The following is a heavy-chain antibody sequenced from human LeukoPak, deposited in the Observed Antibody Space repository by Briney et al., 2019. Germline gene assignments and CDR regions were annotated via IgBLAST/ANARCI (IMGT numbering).Heavy chain of an antibody. J-gene: IGHJ4*02. CDR3: AHTRYDILTGYSAFDY. CDR1: GFSLSTSGVG. V-gene: IGHV2-5*02. CDR2: IYWDDDK. Sequence: ESGPTLVNPTQTLTLTCTFSGFSLSTSGVGVGWIRQPPGKALEWLALIYWDDDKRYSPSLKSRLTITKDTSKNQVVLTMTNMDPVDTATYYCAHTRYDILTGYSAFDYWGQGTLVTVSS. D-gene: IGHD3-9*01.